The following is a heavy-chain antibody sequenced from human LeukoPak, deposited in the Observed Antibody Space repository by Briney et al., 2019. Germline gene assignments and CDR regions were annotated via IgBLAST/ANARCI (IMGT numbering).Heavy chain of an antibody. CDR1: GFTFSSYA. D-gene: IGHD4-17*01. CDR3: ARGKVHDLYGDHVFDY. Sequence: RGSLRLSCAASGFTFSSYAMHWVRQAPGKGLEWVAVISYDGSNKYYADSVKGRFTISRDNSKNTPYLQMNSLRAEDTAVYYCARGKVHDLYGDHVFDYWGQGTLVTVSS. J-gene: IGHJ4*02. V-gene: IGHV3-30-3*01. CDR2: ISYDGSNK.